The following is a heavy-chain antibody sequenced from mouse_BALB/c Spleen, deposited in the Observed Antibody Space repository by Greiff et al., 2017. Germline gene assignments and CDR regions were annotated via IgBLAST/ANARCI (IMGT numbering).Heavy chain of an antibody. D-gene: IGHD2-12*01. V-gene: IGHV1-7*01. CDR3: ARRGGRRYFDV. CDR2: INPSTGYT. CDR1: GYTFTSYW. Sequence: QVHVKQSGAELAKPGASVKMSCKASGYTFTSYWMHWVKQRPGQGLEWIGYINPSTGYTEYNQKFKDKATLTADKSSSTAYMQLSSLTSEDSAVYYCARRGGRRYFDVWGAGTTVTVSS. J-gene: IGHJ1*01.